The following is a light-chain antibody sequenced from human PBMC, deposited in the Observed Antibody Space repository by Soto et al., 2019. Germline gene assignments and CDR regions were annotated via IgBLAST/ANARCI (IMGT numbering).Light chain of an antibody. Sequence: DIRLTQSPSSLSASVGDRVTITCRASQSISNYLNWYQQKPGEAPKVLVFAASTLQSGVPSRFRGSGSGTDFTLTITSLRPEDFATYYCQQSYVTLRTFGLGTRV. CDR1: QSISNY. V-gene: IGKV1-39*01. CDR2: AAS. CDR3: QQSYVTLRT. J-gene: IGKJ1*01.